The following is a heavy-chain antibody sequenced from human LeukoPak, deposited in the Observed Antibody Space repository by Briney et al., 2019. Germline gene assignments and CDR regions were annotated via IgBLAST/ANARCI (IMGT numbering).Heavy chain of an antibody. V-gene: IGHV4-39*07. CDR1: GGSISSSSYY. CDR3: ARVTAVARGGWFDP. CDR2: IYYSGST. Sequence: SETLSLTCTVSGGSISSSSYYWGWIRQPPGKGLEWIGSIYYSGSTYYNPSLKSRVTISVDTSENQFSLKLSSVTAADTAVYYCARVTAVARGGWFDPWGQGTLVTVSS. J-gene: IGHJ5*02. D-gene: IGHD6-19*01.